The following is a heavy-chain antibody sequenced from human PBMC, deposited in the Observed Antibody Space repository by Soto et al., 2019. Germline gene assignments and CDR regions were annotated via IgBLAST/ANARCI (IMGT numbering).Heavy chain of an antibody. J-gene: IGHJ6*02. Sequence: ASVKVSCKASGYTFTSYGISWVRQAPGHGLEWMGWISAYNGNANYAQKLQGRVTMTTDTSTSTAYMELRSLRSDDTAVYYCARAGIAAAGYYYYYGMDVWGQGTTVTVSS. CDR3: ARAGIAAAGYYYYYGMDV. D-gene: IGHD6-13*01. CDR1: GYTFTSYG. CDR2: ISAYNGNA. V-gene: IGHV1-18*01.